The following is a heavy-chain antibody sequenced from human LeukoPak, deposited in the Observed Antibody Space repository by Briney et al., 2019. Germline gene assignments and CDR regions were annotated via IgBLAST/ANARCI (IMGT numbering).Heavy chain of an antibody. Sequence: PGGSLRLSCAASGFTFSSYTMHWIRQAPGKGLEWVSSISGSNSYIFYADSVKGRFTISRDNSENTLYLQMNSLRAEDTAVYYCAKGAPLYYDFWSGYYFDFWGQGTLVTVSS. J-gene: IGHJ4*02. D-gene: IGHD3-3*01. CDR2: ISGSNSYI. V-gene: IGHV3-21*04. CDR1: GFTFSSYT. CDR3: AKGAPLYYDFWSGYYFDF.